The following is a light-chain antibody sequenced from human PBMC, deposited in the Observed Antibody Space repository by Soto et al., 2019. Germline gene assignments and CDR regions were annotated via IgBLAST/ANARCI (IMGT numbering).Light chain of an antibody. Sequence: QPVLTQPRSLSGSPGQSVTISCSGTSSDVGGYDYVSWYQQHPGKAPKLMIYDVTKRPSGVPYRFSASKSGSTASLTISGLQAEDEADYYCCSYADTYTFVVFGGGTQLTVL. CDR1: SSDVGGYDY. J-gene: IGLJ7*01. CDR2: DVT. V-gene: IGLV2-11*01. CDR3: CSYADTYTFVV.